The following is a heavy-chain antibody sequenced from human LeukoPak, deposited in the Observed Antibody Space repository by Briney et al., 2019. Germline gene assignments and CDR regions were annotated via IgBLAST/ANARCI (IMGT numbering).Heavy chain of an antibody. D-gene: IGHD3-10*01. J-gene: IGHJ6*02. CDR1: GYTLTELS. CDR3: ATDQRGAGLGFVYGSGSFNGLDV. V-gene: IGHV1-24*01. CDR2: FDPEDGET. Sequence: ASVKVSCKVSGYTLTELSMHWVRQAPGKGLEWMGGFDPEDGETIYAQKFQGRVTMTEDTSTDTGYMELSGLRSEDTAVYYCATDQRGAGLGFVYGSGSFNGLDVWGQRTTVTVSS.